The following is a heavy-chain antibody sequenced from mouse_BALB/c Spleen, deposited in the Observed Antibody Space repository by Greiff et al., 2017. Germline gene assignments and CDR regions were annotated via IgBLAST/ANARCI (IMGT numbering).Heavy chain of an antibody. J-gene: IGHJ2*01. Sequence: VQLQQSGADLAKPGASVKMSCKASGYTFTSYWMHWEKQRPGQGLEWIGYINPSTGYTEYNQKFKDKATLTADKSSSTAYMQLSSLTSEDSAVYYCARGRNRYDDWGQGTTLTVSS. CDR2: INPSTGYT. CDR3: ARGRNRYDD. V-gene: IGHV1-7*01. CDR1: GYTFTSYW.